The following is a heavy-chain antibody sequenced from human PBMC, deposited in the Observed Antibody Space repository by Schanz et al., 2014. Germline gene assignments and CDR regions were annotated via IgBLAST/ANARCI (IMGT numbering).Heavy chain of an antibody. CDR1: GFTFTNYA. CDR2: IYIGGNT. Sequence: EVQLVESGGGLVQPGGSLRLSCAASGFTFTNYAMSWVRQAPGKGLEWVSFIYIGGNTYYADAVKGRFTISRDNSKNTVYIQMNSLRADDTAVYSSARGGPAYYVDDWGQGTLVTVSS. J-gene: IGHJ4*02. CDR3: ARGGPAYYVDD. V-gene: IGHV3-66*01.